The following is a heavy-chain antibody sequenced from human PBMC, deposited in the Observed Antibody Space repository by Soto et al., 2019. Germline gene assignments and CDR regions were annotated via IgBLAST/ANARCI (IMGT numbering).Heavy chain of an antibody. CDR1: GYTFTSYA. V-gene: IGHV1-3*01. CDR3: STRGRSLGYYYGMDV. CDR2: INDGNGNT. Sequence: QVQLVQSGAEVKKPGASVKVSCKASGYTFTSYAMHWVRQAPGQRLEWMGWINDGNGNTKYSQKFQGRVTITRDTFASTADMELRSLRSGDTAVYSGSTRGRSLGYYYGMDVWGQGTTVTVSS. D-gene: IGHD3-10*01. J-gene: IGHJ6*02.